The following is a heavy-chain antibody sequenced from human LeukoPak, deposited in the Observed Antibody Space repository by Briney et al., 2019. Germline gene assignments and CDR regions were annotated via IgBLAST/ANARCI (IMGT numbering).Heavy chain of an antibody. CDR1: GYSISSAYY. Sequence: SETLSITCAVSGYSISSAYYWGWIRQPPGKGLEWIGSIYPSGNTYYNPSLKSRVTISVDTSKNEFSLNLRSVTAADTAIYYCARDRGWDYCFDYWGQGTLVTVSS. CDR3: ARDRGWDYCFDY. CDR2: IYPSGNT. V-gene: IGHV4-38-2*02. J-gene: IGHJ4*02. D-gene: IGHD1-26*01.